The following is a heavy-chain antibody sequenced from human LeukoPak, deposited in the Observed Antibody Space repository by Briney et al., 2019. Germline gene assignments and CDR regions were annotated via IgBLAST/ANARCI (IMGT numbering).Heavy chain of an antibody. CDR1: GFTFSDHN. D-gene: IGHD6-13*01. Sequence: PGGSLRLSCAASGFTFSDHNIDWGRQAPGKGLERVGRTRNKPTGYTTEYAASVKGRFTISRDHSKNSLDLQMDSLKTEDTGVYYCARDLGYPIDYWGQGTLVTVSS. J-gene: IGHJ4*02. CDR3: ARDLGYPIDY. CDR2: TRNKPTGYTT. V-gene: IGHV3-72*01.